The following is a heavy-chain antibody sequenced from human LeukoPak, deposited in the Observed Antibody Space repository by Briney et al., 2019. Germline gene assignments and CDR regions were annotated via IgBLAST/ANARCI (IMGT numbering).Heavy chain of an antibody. CDR3: ARDLVGTRLPDY. D-gene: IGHD1-14*01. V-gene: IGHV3-21*01. Sequence: PGGSLRLSCAASGFTFSSYSMNWVRQAPGKGLEWVSSISSSSSYIYYADSVKGRFTISRDNAKNSLYLQMNSLRAEDTAVYYCARDLVGTRLPDYWGQGTLVTVSS. J-gene: IGHJ4*02. CDR1: GFTFSSYS. CDR2: ISSSSSYI.